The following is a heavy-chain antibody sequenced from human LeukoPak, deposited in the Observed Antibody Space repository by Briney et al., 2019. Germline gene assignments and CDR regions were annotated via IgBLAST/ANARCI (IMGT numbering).Heavy chain of an antibody. CDR2: ISGSGGST. V-gene: IGHV3-23*01. D-gene: IGHD5/OR15-5a*01. J-gene: IGHJ5*02. CDR3: AKRGYSVYDPWFDP. CDR1: GFTFSGYA. Sequence: PGGSLRLSCAASGFTFSGYAMSWVRQAPGKGLEWGSAISGSGGSTYYADSVKGRFTISRDNSKNTLYLQMNSLRAEDTAVYYCAKRGYSVYDPWFDPWGQGTLVTVSS.